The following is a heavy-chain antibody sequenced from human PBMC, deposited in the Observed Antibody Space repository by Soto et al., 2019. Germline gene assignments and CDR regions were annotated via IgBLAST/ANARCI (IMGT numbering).Heavy chain of an antibody. D-gene: IGHD3-3*01. V-gene: IGHV4-34*01. CDR1: GGSFSGYY. CDR2: INHSGST. J-gene: IGHJ6*02. Sequence: ASETLSLTCAVYGGSFSGYYWSWIRQPPGKGLEWIGEINHSGSTNYNPSLKSRVTISVDTSKNQFSLKLSSVTAADTAVYYCARGGYDFWSGYPRRAYGMDVWGQGTTVTVS. CDR3: ARGGYDFWSGYPRRAYGMDV.